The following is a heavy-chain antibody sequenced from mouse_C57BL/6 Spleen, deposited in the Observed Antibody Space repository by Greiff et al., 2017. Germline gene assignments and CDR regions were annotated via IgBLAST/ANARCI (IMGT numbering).Heavy chain of an antibody. J-gene: IGHJ3*01. Sequence: EVQLVESGGGLVQPKGSLKLSCAASGFSFNTYAMNWVRQAPGKGLEWVARIRSKSNNYATYYADSVKDRFTNSRDDSESMLYLQMNNLKTEDTAMYYCVRQGSSFAYWGQGTLVTVSA. CDR3: VRQGSSFAY. V-gene: IGHV10-1*01. CDR2: IRSKSNNYAT. CDR1: GFSFNTYA.